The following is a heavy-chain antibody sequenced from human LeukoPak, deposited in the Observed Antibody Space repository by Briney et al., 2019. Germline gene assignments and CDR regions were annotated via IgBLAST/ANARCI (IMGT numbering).Heavy chain of an antibody. J-gene: IGHJ3*02. CDR1: GFTVSRNY. D-gene: IGHD1-1*01. CDR2: IYRGGST. V-gene: IGHV3-53*01. CDR3: ARAGPTGTNDAFDI. Sequence: PGGSLRLSCAASGFTVSRNYMTWVRQAPGKGLEWVSVIYRGGSTYYADSVKGRFTNPRDNSKNTLYLQMNSLRAEDTAVYYCARAGPTGTNDAFDIWGQGTMVTVSS.